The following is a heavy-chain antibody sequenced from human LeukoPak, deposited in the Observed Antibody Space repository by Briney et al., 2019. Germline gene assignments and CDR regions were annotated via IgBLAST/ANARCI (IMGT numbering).Heavy chain of an antibody. CDR1: GGFISSYY. Sequence: SETLSLTCIVSGGFISSYYWNWIRQPPGQGLEWIGNIFYRGATNYNPSLKSRVTMSVDTSKNQFSLKLYSVTAADTAMYYCARARDWSAGSWFDPWGQGILVTVSS. CDR3: ARARDWSAGSWFDP. D-gene: IGHD3/OR15-3a*01. J-gene: IGHJ5*02. CDR2: IFYRGAT. V-gene: IGHV4-59*01.